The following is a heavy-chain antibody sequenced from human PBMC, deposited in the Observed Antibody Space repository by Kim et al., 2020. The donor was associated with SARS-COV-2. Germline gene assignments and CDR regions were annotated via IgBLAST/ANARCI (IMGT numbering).Heavy chain of an antibody. Sequence: SVKVSCKASGGTFSSYAISWVRQAPGQGLEWMGGIIPIFGTANYAQKFQGRVTITADESTSTAYMELSSLRSEDTAVYYCARIPRSWYSSSWYEYYGMDVWGQGTTVTVSS. J-gene: IGHJ6*02. D-gene: IGHD6-13*01. V-gene: IGHV1-69*13. CDR2: IIPIFGTA. CDR1: GGTFSSYA. CDR3: ARIPRSWYSSSWYEYYGMDV.